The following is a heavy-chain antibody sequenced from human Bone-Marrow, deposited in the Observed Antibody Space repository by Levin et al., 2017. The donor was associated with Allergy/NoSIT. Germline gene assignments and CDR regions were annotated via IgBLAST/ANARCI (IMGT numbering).Heavy chain of an antibody. J-gene: IGHJ4*02. D-gene: IGHD4-17*01. CDR3: ARDVTTVTSSFES. V-gene: IGHV3-30*04. CDR2: IPYDERKI. Sequence: GGSLRLSCVASGFSFSNYGFDWVRQAPGKGLEWVAVIPYDERKIFYAESVKGRFTISRDNSKNTLYLQMNSLRADDTAVYFCARDVTTVTSSFESWRQGTLVTVSS. CDR1: GFSFSNYG.